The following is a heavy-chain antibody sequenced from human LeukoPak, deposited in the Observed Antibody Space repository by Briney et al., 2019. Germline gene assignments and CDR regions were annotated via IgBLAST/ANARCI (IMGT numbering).Heavy chain of an antibody. Sequence: SETLSLTCAVYGGSFSGYYWGWIRQPPGKGLEWIGSIYYSGRTYYNPSLKSRVTISVDTSKNQFSLKLSSVTAADTAVYYCARQDYGDYWFDYWGQGTLDTVSS. CDR3: ARQDYGDYWFDY. CDR1: GGSFSGYY. CDR2: IYYSGRT. J-gene: IGHJ4*02. D-gene: IGHD4-17*01. V-gene: IGHV4-39*01.